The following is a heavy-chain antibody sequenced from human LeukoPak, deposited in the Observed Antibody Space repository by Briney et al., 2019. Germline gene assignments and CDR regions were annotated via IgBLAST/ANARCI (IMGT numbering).Heavy chain of an antibody. CDR1: GYTFTGYY. CDR3: ARGPYSSGWYEKGNWFDP. J-gene: IGHJ5*02. D-gene: IGHD6-19*01. V-gene: IGHV1-2*02. CDR2: INLNSGGT. Sequence: ASVKVSCKASGYTFTGYYMHWVRQAPGQGLEWMGWINLNSGGTNYAQKFQGRVTMTRDTSISTAYMELSRLRSDDTAVYYCARGPYSSGWYEKGNWFDPWGQGTLVTVSS.